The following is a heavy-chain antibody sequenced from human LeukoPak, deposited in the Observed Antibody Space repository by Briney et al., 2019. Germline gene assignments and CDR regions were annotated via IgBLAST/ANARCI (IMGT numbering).Heavy chain of an antibody. D-gene: IGHD6-19*01. V-gene: IGHV3-73*01. CDR2: IRSKANSYAT. Sequence: GGSLRLSCAASGFTFSGSAMHWVRQASGKGLEWVGRIRSKANSYATAYAASVKGRFTISRDDSKNTAYLQMNSLKTEDTAVYYCTRHAVFAVAGTYWFDPWGQGTLVTVSS. CDR3: TRHAVFAVAGTYWFDP. J-gene: IGHJ5*02. CDR1: GFTFSGSA.